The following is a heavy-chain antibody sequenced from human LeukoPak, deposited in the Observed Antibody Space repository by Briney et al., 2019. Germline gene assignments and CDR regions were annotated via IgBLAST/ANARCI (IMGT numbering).Heavy chain of an antibody. Sequence: SETLSLTCTVSGDSISRYSCSWIRQPAGKGLEWIGLIYASGSTNYNPSLKSRLTMSVDTSMNQFSLKLNSVTAADTAVYYCGCSSTTWSAYFDYWGQGTLVTVSS. D-gene: IGHD2-2*01. CDR2: IYASGST. CDR1: GDSISRYS. V-gene: IGHV4-4*07. CDR3: GCSSTTWSAYFDY. J-gene: IGHJ4*02.